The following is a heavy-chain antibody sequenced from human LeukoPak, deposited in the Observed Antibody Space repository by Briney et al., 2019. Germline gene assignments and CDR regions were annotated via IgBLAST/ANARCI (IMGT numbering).Heavy chain of an antibody. CDR2: IKSKRDGGTI. D-gene: IGHD3-16*01. Sequence: GGSLTLSCVASGFTFNNFWRSWVRQLPGKGLQWVARIKSKRDGGTIDYAAPVKGRFTISSDDSKNTLYLQMNGLKAEDTAVYYCTTDPLGGPWPTYDYWGQGSLVTVSS. CDR3: TTDPLGGPWPTYDY. CDR1: GFTFNNFW. V-gene: IGHV3-15*01. J-gene: IGHJ4*02.